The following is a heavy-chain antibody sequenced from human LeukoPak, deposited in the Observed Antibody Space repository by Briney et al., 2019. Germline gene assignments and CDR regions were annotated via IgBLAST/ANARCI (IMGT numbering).Heavy chain of an antibody. V-gene: IGHV4-4*07. D-gene: IGHD3-22*01. CDR2: IYTSGST. Sequence: SETLSLTCTVSGDSISSYYWSWIRQPAGKGLEWIGRIYTSGSTNYNPSLKSRVTISVDTSKNQFSLNLNSVTAADTAVYYCALWGYFDSSGRHFWGQGTLVTVSS. J-gene: IGHJ4*02. CDR1: GDSISSYY. CDR3: ALWGYFDSSGRHF.